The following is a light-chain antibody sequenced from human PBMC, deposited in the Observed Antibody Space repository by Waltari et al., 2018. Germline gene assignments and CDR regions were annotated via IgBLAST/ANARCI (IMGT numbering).Light chain of an antibody. Sequence: IQVTQSPSSLSASVGDRVIITCRASQGITNYLACFQQKPGKAPKLLIYSESTLQSGVPSRFSGSGSGTDFTLTISSLQPEDFATYYCQQFDTYPLTFGGGTKVEIK. CDR2: SES. CDR3: QQFDTYPLT. CDR1: QGITNY. V-gene: IGKV1-9*01. J-gene: IGKJ4*01.